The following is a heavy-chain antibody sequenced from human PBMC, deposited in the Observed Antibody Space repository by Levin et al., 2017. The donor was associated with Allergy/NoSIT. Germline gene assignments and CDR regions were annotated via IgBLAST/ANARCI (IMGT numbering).Heavy chain of an antibody. CDR1: GFTFSSYA. Sequence: LSLTCAASGFTFSSYAMHWVRQAPGKGLEWVAVISYDGSNKYYADSVKGRFTISRDNSKNTLYLQMNSLRAEDTAVYYCARDVGAVAGYFDYWGQGTLVTVSS. D-gene: IGHD6-19*01. CDR3: ARDVGAVAGYFDY. CDR2: ISYDGSNK. J-gene: IGHJ4*02. V-gene: IGHV3-30-3*01.